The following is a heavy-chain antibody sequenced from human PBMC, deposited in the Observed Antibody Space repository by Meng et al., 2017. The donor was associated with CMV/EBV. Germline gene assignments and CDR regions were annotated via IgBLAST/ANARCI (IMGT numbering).Heavy chain of an antibody. D-gene: IGHD3-10*01. CDR3: VTWLWFGELSGYYFDY. Sequence: QRRCCGPGLVTPWEPLSLTCTVSGGSISSSSYYWGWIRQPPGKGLEWIGSIYYSGSPYYNPSLKSRVTISVDTSKNQFSLKLSSVTAADTAVYYCVTWLWFGELSGYYFDYWGQGTLVTVSS. J-gene: IGHJ4*02. CDR2: IYYSGSP. V-gene: IGHV4-39*07. CDR1: GGSISSSSYY.